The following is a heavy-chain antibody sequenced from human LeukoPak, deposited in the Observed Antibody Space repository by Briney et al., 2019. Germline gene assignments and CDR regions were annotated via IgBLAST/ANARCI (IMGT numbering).Heavy chain of an antibody. CDR3: ARATRSGSYLVDY. D-gene: IGHD3-10*01. CDR2: IYHSGST. CDR1: GGSINNYY. Sequence: SETLSLTCTVSGGSINNYYWSWIRQPPGKGLEWIGYIYHSGSTNYNPSLKSRVTISVDTSKNQFSLKLSSVTAADTAVYYCARATRSGSYLVDYWGQGTLVTVSS. J-gene: IGHJ4*02. V-gene: IGHV4-59*01.